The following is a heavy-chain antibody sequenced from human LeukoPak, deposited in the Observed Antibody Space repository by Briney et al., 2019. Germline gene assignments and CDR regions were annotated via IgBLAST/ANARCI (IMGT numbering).Heavy chain of an antibody. D-gene: IGHD6-13*01. CDR2: IYYSGST. Sequence: SETLSLTCSVSGGSINSRSNYWGWIRQSPGKGLEWIGTIYYSGSTYYNPSLKSRVTISIDTYKNQFSLKLSSVTAADTAVYYCASPIAAAGPPFDYWGQGTLVTVSS. J-gene: IGHJ4*02. CDR1: GGSINSRSNY. V-gene: IGHV4-39*01. CDR3: ASPIAAAGPPFDY.